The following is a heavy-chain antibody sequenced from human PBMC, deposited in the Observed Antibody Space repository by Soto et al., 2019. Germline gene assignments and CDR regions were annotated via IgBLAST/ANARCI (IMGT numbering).Heavy chain of an antibody. Sequence: QVQVVESGGGVVQPGRSLRLSCVASGFTFSSFGMHWVRQAPGKGLEWVSLIWYDGSKKSYGDSVKGRFTISRDNSRNTVYLQMNSLRADDTAVYYCARVASYYSLWSGYYPSRNGMDVWGQGTTVTVSS. CDR3: ARVASYYSLWSGYYPSRNGMDV. V-gene: IGHV3-33*01. CDR1: GFTFSSFG. J-gene: IGHJ6*02. D-gene: IGHD3-3*01. CDR2: IWYDGSKK.